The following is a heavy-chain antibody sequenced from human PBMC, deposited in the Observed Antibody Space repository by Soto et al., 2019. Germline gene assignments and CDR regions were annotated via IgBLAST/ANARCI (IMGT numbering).Heavy chain of an antibody. CDR2: MYHSGIT. V-gene: IGHV4-38-2*02. D-gene: IGHD2-2*01. Sequence: SETLSLTCAVSGYSIRSGYFWGWIRQPPGKGLEWIGSMYHSGITYYNLSLKSRVTISVDTSKNQFSLQLNSVTPEDTAVYYCARDWWYQLLGEYYYYYGMDVWGQGTTVTVSS. J-gene: IGHJ6*02. CDR3: ARDWWYQLLGEYYYYYGMDV. CDR1: GYSIRSGYF.